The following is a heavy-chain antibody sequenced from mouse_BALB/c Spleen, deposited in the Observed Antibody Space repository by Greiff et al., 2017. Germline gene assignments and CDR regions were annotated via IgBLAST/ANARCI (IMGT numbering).Heavy chain of an antibody. D-gene: IGHD1-1*01. CDR2: INSNGGST. CDR3: ARDGYYGSSYRYWYFDV. CDR1: GFTFSSYG. V-gene: IGHV5-6-3*01. J-gene: IGHJ1*01. Sequence: EVQGVESGGGLVQPGGSLKLSCAASGFTFSSYGMSWVRQTPDKRLELVATINSNGGSTYYPDSVKGRFTISRDNAKNTLYLQMSSLKSEDTAMYYCARDGYYGSSYRYWYFDVWGAGTTVTVSS.